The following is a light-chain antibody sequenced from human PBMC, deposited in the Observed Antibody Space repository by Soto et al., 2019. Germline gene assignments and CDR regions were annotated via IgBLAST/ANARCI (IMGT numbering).Light chain of an antibody. J-gene: IGKJ1*01. CDR2: GAS. Sequence: EFVLTQSPGTLSLSPGERATLSCRASQTVRNDYLAWYQQKPGQAPRLLIHGASSRATGIPDRFSGSGSGTDFTLTISRLEPEDFAVYYCQQYGSSPWTFGQGTKVDI. V-gene: IGKV3-20*01. CDR3: QQYGSSPWT. CDR1: QTVRNDY.